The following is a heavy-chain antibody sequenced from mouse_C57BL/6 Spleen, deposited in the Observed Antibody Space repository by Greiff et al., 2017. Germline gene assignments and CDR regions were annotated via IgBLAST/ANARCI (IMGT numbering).Heavy chain of an antibody. CDR1: GYAFTNYL. CDR2: INPGSGGT. V-gene: IGHV1-54*01. D-gene: IGHD2-4*01. J-gene: IGHJ2*01. CDR3: TRSRYDYDDY. Sequence: QVQLQQSGAELVRPGTSVKVSCKASGYAFTNYLIEWVKQRPGQGLEWIGLINPGSGGTNYNEKFKGKATLTADTSSSTAYLQLSSLTSEDSAVYFCTRSRYDYDDYWGQGTTLTVS.